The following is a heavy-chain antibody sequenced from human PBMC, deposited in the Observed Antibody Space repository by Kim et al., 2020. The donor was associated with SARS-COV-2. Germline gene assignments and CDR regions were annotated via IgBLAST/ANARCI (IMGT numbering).Heavy chain of an antibody. D-gene: IGHD3-10*01. V-gene: IGHV3-30*02. Sequence: AESVKGRFTIPRDKSKNTLYLQMNSMRAEDTAVYYCAKDASLLWFGELYYWGQGTLVTVSS. CDR3: AKDASLLWFGELYY. J-gene: IGHJ4*02.